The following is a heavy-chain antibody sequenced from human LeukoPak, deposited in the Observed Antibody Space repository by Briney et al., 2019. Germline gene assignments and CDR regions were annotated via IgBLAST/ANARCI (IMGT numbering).Heavy chain of an antibody. D-gene: IGHD2-15*01. CDR2: IYTSGST. CDR3: AREVDYSPPDQFEWFDP. CDR1: GGSISCGSYY. J-gene: IGHJ5*02. V-gene: IGHV4-61*02. Sequence: PSQTLSLTCTVSGGSISCGSYYWSWIRQPAGKGLEWIGRIYTSGSTNYNPSLKSRVTISVDTSKNQFSLKLSSVTAADTAVYYCAREVDYSPPDQFEWFDPWGQGTLVTVSS.